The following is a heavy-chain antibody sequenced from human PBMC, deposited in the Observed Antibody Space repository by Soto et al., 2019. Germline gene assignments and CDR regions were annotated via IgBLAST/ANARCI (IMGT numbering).Heavy chain of an antibody. CDR3: VKRVGTAGMIDN. V-gene: IGHV3-30*18. Sequence: PGGSLRLSCAASGFTFSSYAMHWVRRAPGKGLEWVAVISYDGTVKYYADSVKGRFTISRDNSKNTLYLQMNSLRVEDTAVYFCVKRVGTAGMIDNWGQGTLVTVSS. CDR2: ISYDGTVK. D-gene: IGHD2-2*01. J-gene: IGHJ4*02. CDR1: GFTFSSYA.